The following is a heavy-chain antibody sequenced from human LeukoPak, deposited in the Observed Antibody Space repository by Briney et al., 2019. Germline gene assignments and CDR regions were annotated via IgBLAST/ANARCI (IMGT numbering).Heavy chain of an antibody. Sequence: SETLSLTCGVSGGSFSGYFWTWIRQPPGKGLDWIGEIIDSGTTNYNPSLESRVAMSVAPSKNQVSLRLTSVTAAGTAVYYCATLYLVNAFDIWGPGTLVTVSS. V-gene: IGHV4-34*12. CDR3: ATLYLVNAFDI. D-gene: IGHD2-2*02. J-gene: IGHJ3*02. CDR1: GGSFSGYF. CDR2: IIDSGTT.